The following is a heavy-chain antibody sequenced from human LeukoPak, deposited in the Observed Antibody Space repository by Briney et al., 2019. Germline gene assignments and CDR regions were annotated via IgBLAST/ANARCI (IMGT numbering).Heavy chain of an antibody. Sequence: PGGSLRHSYAASGFTFSSYSMNWVRQAPGKGLEWVSSISSSSSYIYYADSVKGRFTISRDNAKNSLYLQMNSLRAEDTAVYYCARAGAYYFDYWGQGTLVTVSS. CDR3: ARAGAYYFDY. CDR1: GFTFSSYS. J-gene: IGHJ4*02. CDR2: ISSSSSYI. V-gene: IGHV3-21*01.